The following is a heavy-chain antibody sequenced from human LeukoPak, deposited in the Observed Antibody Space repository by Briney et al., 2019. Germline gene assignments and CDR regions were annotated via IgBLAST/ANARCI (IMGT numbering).Heavy chain of an antibody. CDR3: ARVRLGEPRTNWFDP. Sequence: GSLRLSCAASGFTFSTYWMTWVRQAPGEGLEWVANIKQDGSEKYYVDSVKGRFTISRDNAKNSFYLQMNSLRAEDTAMYYCARVRLGEPRTNWFDPWGQGTLVTVSS. J-gene: IGHJ5*02. D-gene: IGHD3-16*01. CDR2: IKQDGSEK. V-gene: IGHV3-7*01. CDR1: GFTFSTYW.